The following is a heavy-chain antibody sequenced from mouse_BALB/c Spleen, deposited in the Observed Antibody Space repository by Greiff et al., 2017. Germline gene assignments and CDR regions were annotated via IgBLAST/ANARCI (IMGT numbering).Heavy chain of an antibody. CDR1: GYTFTDYA. V-gene: IGHV1-67*01. J-gene: IGHJ4*01. Sequence: QVQLQQSGPELVKPGVSVKISCKGSGYTFTDYAMHWVKQSHAKSLEWIGVISTYYGDASYNQKFKGKATMTVDKSSSTAYMELARLTSEDSAIYYCALYDRYDGGYYAMDYWGQGTSVTVPS. CDR2: ISTYYGDA. CDR3: ALYDRYDGGYYAMDY. D-gene: IGHD2-14*01.